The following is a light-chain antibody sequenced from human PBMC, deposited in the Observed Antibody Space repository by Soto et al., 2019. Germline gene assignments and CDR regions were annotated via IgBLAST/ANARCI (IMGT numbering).Light chain of an antibody. CDR1: QSINTW. J-gene: IGKJ2*01. CDR2: KAS. V-gene: IGKV1-5*03. CDR3: QQYNSHSSYT. Sequence: DIQMTQSPSTLSASVGDRVTITCRASQSINTWLAWYQQKPGKAPKLLIYKASSLGSGVPSRFSGSGSGTDFTLTINSLQPDDFAIYYCQQYNSHSSYTFGQGTKLEIK.